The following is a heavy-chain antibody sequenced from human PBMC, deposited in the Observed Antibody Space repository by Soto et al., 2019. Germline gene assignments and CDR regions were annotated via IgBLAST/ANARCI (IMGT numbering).Heavy chain of an antibody. CDR2: IYYSGST. V-gene: IGHV4-31*03. Sequence: PSETLSLTCTVSGGSICSGGYYWSWIRQHPGKGLEWIGYIYYSGSTYYNPSLKSRVTISVDTSKNQFSLKLSSVTAADTAVYYCARDRSYGDYVPYFDYWGRGTLVTVSS. J-gene: IGHJ4*02. D-gene: IGHD4-17*01. CDR1: GGSICSGGYY. CDR3: ARDRSYGDYVPYFDY.